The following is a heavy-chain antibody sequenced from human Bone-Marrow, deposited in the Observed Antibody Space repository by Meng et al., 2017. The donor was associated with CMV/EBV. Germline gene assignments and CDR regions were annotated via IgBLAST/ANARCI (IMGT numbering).Heavy chain of an antibody. CDR3: ARAGQWLVDYYYYYGMDV. V-gene: IGHV4-59*12. D-gene: IGHD6-19*01. CDR1: GGSISSYY. J-gene: IGHJ6*01. Sequence: LRLSCTVSGGSISSYYWSWIRQPPGKGLGWIGYIYYSGSTNYNPSLKSRVTISVDTSKNQFSLQLNSVTPEDTAVYYCARAGQWLVDYYYYYGMDVWGQGTTVTVSS. CDR2: IYYSGST.